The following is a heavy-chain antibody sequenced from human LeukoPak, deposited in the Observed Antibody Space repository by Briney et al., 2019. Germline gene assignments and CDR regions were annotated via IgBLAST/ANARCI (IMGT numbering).Heavy chain of an antibody. D-gene: IGHD4-17*01. CDR1: GFTFSSYA. CDR3: AGVLQTTVTMIPPDK. V-gene: IGHV3-30-3*01. CDR2: ISYDGSNK. J-gene: IGHJ4*02. Sequence: GGSLRLSCAASGFTFSSYAMHWVRQAPGKGLEWVAVISYDGSNKYYADSVKGRFTISRDNSKNTLYLQMNSLRAEDTAVYYCAGVLQTTVTMIPPDKWGQGTLVTVSS.